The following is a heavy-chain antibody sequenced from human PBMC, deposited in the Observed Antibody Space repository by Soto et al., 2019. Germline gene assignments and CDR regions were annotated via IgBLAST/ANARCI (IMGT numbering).Heavy chain of an antibody. D-gene: IGHD3-10*01. Sequence: QITLKETGPTLVKPTQTLTLTCTFSGFSLTTRGVAVGWIRQPPGKALEWLALIYWDDDEGYSPSLKSSLTITKDTSNNQVVLRMTNMDPVDTATYFCAHRPRGFIYYFDYWGQGTLVTVSS. V-gene: IGHV2-5*02. J-gene: IGHJ4*02. CDR1: GFSLTTRGVA. CDR2: IYWDDDE. CDR3: AHRPRGFIYYFDY.